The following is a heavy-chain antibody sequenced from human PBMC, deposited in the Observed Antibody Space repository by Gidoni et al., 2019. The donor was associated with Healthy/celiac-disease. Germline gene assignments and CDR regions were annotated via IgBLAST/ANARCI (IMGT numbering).Heavy chain of an antibody. D-gene: IGHD1-26*01. CDR2: IYSGGST. V-gene: IGHV3-66*02. CDR3: ARAEPTVGGATGGDY. J-gene: IGHJ4*02. CDR1: GFTVSSNY. Sequence: EVQLVESGGGLVQPGGSLRLSCAASGFTVSSNYMSWVRQAPGKGLEWVSVIYSGGSTYYADSVKGRFTISRDNSKNTLYLQMNSLRAEDTAVYYCARAEPTVGGATGGDYWGQGTLVTVSS.